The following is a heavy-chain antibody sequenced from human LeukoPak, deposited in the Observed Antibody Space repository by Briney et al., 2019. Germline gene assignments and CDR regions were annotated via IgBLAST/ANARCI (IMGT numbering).Heavy chain of an antibody. V-gene: IGHV3-30*04. D-gene: IGHD1-26*01. CDR3: ARDPSGRYYPNLDY. J-gene: IGHJ4*02. CDR1: GFTFSSCA. CDR2: ISYDGSNK. Sequence: GGSLRLSCAASGFTFSSCALHWVRQAPGKGLEWVAVISYDGSNKYYADSVKGRFTISGDNSKNTVYLQMNSLTAEDTAVYYCARDPSGRYYPNLDYWGQGTLVTVSS.